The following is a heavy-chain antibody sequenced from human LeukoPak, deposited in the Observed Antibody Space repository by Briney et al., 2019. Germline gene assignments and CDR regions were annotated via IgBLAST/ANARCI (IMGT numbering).Heavy chain of an antibody. CDR2: IYYSGST. CDR3: ARAPYSGSYLHFDY. CDR1: GGSISSYY. D-gene: IGHD1-26*01. J-gene: IGHJ4*02. V-gene: IGHV4-59*12. Sequence: SETLSLTCTVSGGSISSYYWSWIRQPPGKGLEWIGYIYYSGSTNYNPSLKSRVTISVDTSKNQFSLKLSSVTAADTAVYYCARAPYSGSYLHFDYWGQGTLVTVSS.